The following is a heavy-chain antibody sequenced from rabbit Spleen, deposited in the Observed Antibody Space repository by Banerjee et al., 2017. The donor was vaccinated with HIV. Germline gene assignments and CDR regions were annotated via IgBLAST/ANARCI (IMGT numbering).Heavy chain of an antibody. Sequence: QEQLEESGGDLVKPEGSLTLTCTASGFSFSSRFYMCWVRQAPGKGLEWIACIDSGSSGDTYYANWAKGRFTISKTSSTTVTLQMTSLTAADTATYFCAREGGILVAGAFNLWGPGTLVTVS. J-gene: IGHJ4*01. V-gene: IGHV1S45*01. CDR2: IDSGSSGDT. CDR3: AREGGILVAGAFNL. CDR1: GFSFSSRFY. D-gene: IGHD4-1*01.